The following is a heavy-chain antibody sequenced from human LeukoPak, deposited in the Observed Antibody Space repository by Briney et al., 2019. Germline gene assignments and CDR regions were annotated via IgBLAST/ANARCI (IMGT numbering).Heavy chain of an antibody. J-gene: IGHJ4*02. Sequence: GSLRLSCAASGFTFSSYAMSWIRQSPGKGLEWLASIYSSGSTHSNPSLKSRVSISIDTSKNQFSLKLYSVTASDAAIYYCARHLSGTTMAHYFDFWGQGTLVAVSS. CDR2: IYSSGST. V-gene: IGHV4-39*01. D-gene: IGHD1-1*01. CDR1: GFTFSSYA. CDR3: ARHLSGTTMAHYFDF.